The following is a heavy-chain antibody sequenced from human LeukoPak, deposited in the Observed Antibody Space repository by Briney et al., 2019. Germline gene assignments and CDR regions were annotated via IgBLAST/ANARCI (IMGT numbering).Heavy chain of an antibody. V-gene: IGHV3-23*01. CDR3: AKPLQLWLPRAPGY. Sequence: GGFLRLSCAASGFTFSSYATSWVRQAPGKGLEWVSAISGSGGSTYYADSVKGRFTISRDNSKNTLYLQMNSLRAEDTAVYYCAKPLQLWLPRAPGYWGQGTLVTVSS. CDR1: GFTFSSYA. D-gene: IGHD5-18*01. CDR2: ISGSGGST. J-gene: IGHJ4*02.